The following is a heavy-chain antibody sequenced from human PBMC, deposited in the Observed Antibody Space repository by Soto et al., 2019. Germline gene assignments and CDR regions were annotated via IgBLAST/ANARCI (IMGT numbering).Heavy chain of an antibody. CDR2: LYNDGTT. CDR1: GITVRSNY. D-gene: IGHD2-2*01. V-gene: IGHV3-66*01. Sequence: GGSLRLSCAASGITVRSNYMSWVRQAPGKGLEWVSILYNDGTTYYADSVKGRFTISRDSSKNTLFLQMNTLRAEDTAVYYCASDIVVIPGGTHDAFDIWGQGTMVTVSS. J-gene: IGHJ3*02. CDR3: ASDIVVIPGGTHDAFDI.